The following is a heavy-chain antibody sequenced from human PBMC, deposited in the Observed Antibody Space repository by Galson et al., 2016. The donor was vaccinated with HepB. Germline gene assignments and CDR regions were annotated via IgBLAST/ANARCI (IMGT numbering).Heavy chain of an antibody. D-gene: IGHD4-23*01. CDR1: GFIFSNYA. Sequence: SLRLSCAASGFIFSNYAMSWVRQAPGNGLEWVAAIRSGGATTYYADSVRGRFTVSRDNSKNTLYLQMNSLRAEDTAIYYCAKDAPSGGGNLGYWGQGTLVTVSS. V-gene: IGHV3-23*01. J-gene: IGHJ4*02. CDR2: IRSGGATT. CDR3: AKDAPSGGGNLGY.